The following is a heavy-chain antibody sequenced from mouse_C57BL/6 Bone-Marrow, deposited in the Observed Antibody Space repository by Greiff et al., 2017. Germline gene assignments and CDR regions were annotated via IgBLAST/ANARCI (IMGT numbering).Heavy chain of an antibody. V-gene: IGHV1-64*01. J-gene: IGHJ3*01. CDR2: IHPNSGST. CDR3: ARGAYYGGFAY. D-gene: IGHD2-10*01. CDR1: GYTFTSYW. Sequence: QVQLQQPGAELVKPGASVTLSCKASGYTFTSYWMHWVKQRPGQGLEWIGMIHPNSGSTNYTEKFKSKATLTVDKSSSTAYMQLSSLTSEDAAVYYCARGAYYGGFAYWGQGTLVTVSA.